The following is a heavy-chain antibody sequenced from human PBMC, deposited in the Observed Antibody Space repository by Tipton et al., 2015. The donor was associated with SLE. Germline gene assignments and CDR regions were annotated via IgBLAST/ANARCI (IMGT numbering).Heavy chain of an antibody. CDR3: ARAYGSGILSYYMDV. Sequence: TLSLTCTVSGGSISSYYWSWIRQPPGKGLEWIGYIYTSGSTHYNPSLKSRVTISVDTSKNQFSLKLSSVTAADTAVYYCARAYGSGILSYYMDVWGKGTTVTVSS. CDR2: IYTSGST. D-gene: IGHD3-10*01. V-gene: IGHV4-4*08. CDR1: GGSISSYY. J-gene: IGHJ6*03.